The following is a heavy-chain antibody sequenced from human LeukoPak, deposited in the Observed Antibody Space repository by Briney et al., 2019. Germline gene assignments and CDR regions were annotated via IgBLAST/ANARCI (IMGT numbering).Heavy chain of an antibody. CDR2: INHSGST. Sequence: TSETLSLTCAVYGGSFSGYYWSWIRQPPGKGLEWIGEINHSGSTNYNPSLKSRVTISVDKSKNQFSLKLSSVTAADTAMYYCARYRGASGYHFDYWGQGTLVTVSS. CDR1: GGSFSGYY. J-gene: IGHJ4*02. V-gene: IGHV4-34*01. CDR3: ARYRGASGYHFDY. D-gene: IGHD5-12*01.